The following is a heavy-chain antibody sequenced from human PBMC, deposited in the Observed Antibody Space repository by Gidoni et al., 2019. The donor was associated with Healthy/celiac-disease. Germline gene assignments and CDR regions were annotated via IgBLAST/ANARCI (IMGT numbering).Heavy chain of an antibody. CDR3: ARKDEVYCSSTSCYSGFDP. D-gene: IGHD2-2*02. CDR2: IYYSGST. V-gene: IGHV4-30-4*01. J-gene: IGHJ5*02. Sequence: QVQLQESGPGLVTPSQTLSLPCTFSGVSISRGYYYWSWIRQPPGKGLEWIGYIYYSGSTYYNPSLKSRVTISVDTSKNQFSLKLSSVTAADTAVYYCARKDEVYCSSTSCYSGFDPWGQGTLVTVSS. CDR1: GVSISRGYYY.